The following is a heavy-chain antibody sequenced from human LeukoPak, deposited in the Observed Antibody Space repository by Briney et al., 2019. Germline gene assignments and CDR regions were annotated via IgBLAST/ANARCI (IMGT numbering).Heavy chain of an antibody. CDR2: ISGSGGST. CDR3: AKDIGGPDCCSWYYPKGPGY. Sequence: QPGGSLRLSCAASGFTFSSYAMSWVRQAPGKGLEWVSAISGSGGSTYYADSVKGRFTISRDNSKNTLYLQMNSLRAEDTAVYYCAKDIGGPDCCSWYYPKGPGYWGQGTLVTVSS. J-gene: IGHJ4*02. V-gene: IGHV3-23*01. CDR1: GFTFSSYA. D-gene: IGHD6-13*01.